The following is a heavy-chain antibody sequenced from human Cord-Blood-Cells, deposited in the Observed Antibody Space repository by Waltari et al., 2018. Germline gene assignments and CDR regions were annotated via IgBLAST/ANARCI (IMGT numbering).Heavy chain of an antibody. J-gene: IGHJ4*02. CDR2: IYYSGST. D-gene: IGHD4-17*01. CDR1: GGSISSSSYY. Sequence: QLQLQESGPGLVKPSETLSLTCTVSGGSISSSSYYWGWIRQPPGKGLEWIGIIYYSGSTYYNPSLKSRVTISVDTSKNQFSLKLSSVTAADTAVYYCASPMTTVGDYWGQGTLVTVSS. V-gene: IGHV4-39*01. CDR3: ASPMTTVGDY.